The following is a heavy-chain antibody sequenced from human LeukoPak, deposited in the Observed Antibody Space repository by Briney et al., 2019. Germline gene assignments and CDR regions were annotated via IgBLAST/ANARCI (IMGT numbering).Heavy chain of an antibody. Sequence: QPGGSLRLSCAASGFTFDNYAMSWVRQAPGKGLVWVANIIQDGSAKNYVDSVQGRFTISRDNAKNSLYLQMNSLRAEDTAAYYCARVTSYYYNTGGDYYFDYWGQGTLVTVSS. CDR2: IIQDGSAK. CDR3: ARVTSYYYNTGGDYYFDY. V-gene: IGHV3-7*04. J-gene: IGHJ4*02. CDR1: GFTFDNYA. D-gene: IGHD3-22*01.